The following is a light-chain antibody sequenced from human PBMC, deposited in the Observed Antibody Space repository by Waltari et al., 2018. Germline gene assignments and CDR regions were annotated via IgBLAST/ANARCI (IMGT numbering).Light chain of an antibody. CDR1: TGAVTSGHY. CDR2: DTN. V-gene: IGLV7-46*01. Sequence: QDVVTQEPSLTVSPGGTVTLTCGSSTGAVTSGHYPYWFQQKPGQAPKTLIYDTNNKHPWTPDRFSGSLLEGKAALTLSGAQPEDEAEYYCLLSYSGARVFGGGAKLTVL. J-gene: IGLJ3*02. CDR3: LLSYSGARV.